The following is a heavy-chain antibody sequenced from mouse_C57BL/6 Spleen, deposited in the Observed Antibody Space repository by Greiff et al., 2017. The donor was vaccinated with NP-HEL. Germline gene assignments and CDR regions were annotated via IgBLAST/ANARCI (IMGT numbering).Heavy chain of an antibody. CDR3: ARLITTEGWYFDV. J-gene: IGHJ1*03. CDR1: GYTFTSYW. D-gene: IGHD1-1*01. Sequence: QVQLKQPGAELVKPGASVKLSCKASGYTFTSYWMHWVKQRPGRGLEWIGRIDPNSGGTKYNEKFKSKATLTVDKPSSTAYMQLSSLTSEDSAVYYCARLITTEGWYFDVWGTGTTVTVSS. CDR2: IDPNSGGT. V-gene: IGHV1-72*01.